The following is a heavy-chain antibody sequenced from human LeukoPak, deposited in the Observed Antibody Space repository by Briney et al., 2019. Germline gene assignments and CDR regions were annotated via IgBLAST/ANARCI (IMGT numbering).Heavy chain of an antibody. Sequence: VGSLRLSCAASGFTFSSYAMTWVRQAPGKGLECVSGISGSGGGTHYAHSVKGRFTISRDYSKNTLYVQKNSLRAEDTAVYFCAKEGRMGRDILTGYYDYWGQGTLVTVSS. V-gene: IGHV3-23*01. D-gene: IGHD3-9*01. CDR3: AKEGRMGRDILTGYYDY. CDR1: GFTFSSYA. J-gene: IGHJ4*02. CDR2: ISGSGGGT.